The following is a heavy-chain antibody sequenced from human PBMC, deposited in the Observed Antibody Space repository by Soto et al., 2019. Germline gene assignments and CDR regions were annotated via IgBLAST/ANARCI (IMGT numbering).Heavy chain of an antibody. CDR2: INSDVSST. J-gene: IGHJ2*01. CDR3: ARESSGWYGGYFDL. CDR1: GFTFSNYW. D-gene: IGHD6-19*01. V-gene: IGHV3-74*01. Sequence: EVRLVESGGGLVQPGGSLRLSCAASGFTFSNYWMYWVRQAPGKGLVWVSRINSDVSSTSYADSVKGRFTVSRDNAKNTLYLQMNSLRAEDTAVYYCARESSGWYGGYFDLWGRGTLVTVSS.